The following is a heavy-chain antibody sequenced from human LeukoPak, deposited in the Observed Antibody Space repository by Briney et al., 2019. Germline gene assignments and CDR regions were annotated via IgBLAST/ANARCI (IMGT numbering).Heavy chain of an antibody. J-gene: IGHJ4*02. V-gene: IGHV3-7*01. D-gene: IGHD1-26*01. CDR1: GFTFRTYC. CDR2: IFQDGNDK. CDR3: ASRIVGTPDYFDY. Sequence: GGSLRLSCAASGFTFRTYCMSWVRQASGKGLEWVANIFQDGNDKYYVDSVKGRFTISRDNAKNSLYLQLNSLRVEDTAVYYCASRIVGTPDYFDYWGQGTLVTVSS.